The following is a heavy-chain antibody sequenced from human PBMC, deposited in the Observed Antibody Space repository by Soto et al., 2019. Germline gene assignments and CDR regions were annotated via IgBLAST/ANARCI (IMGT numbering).Heavy chain of an antibody. Sequence: QVQLVESGGGVVQPGRSLRLSCAASGFTFSSYAMHWVRQAPGKGLEWVAVISYGGSNKYYADSVKGRFTISRDNSENTLYLQMNSLRAEDTAVYYCAREQLGLDYWGQGTLVTVSS. V-gene: IGHV3-30-3*01. CDR3: AREQLGLDY. CDR1: GFTFSSYA. D-gene: IGHD6-6*01. J-gene: IGHJ4*02. CDR2: ISYGGSNK.